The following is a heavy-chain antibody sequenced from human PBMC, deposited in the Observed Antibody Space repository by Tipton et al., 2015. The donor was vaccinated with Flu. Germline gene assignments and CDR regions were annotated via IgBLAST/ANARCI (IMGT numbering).Heavy chain of an antibody. J-gene: IGHJ4*02. D-gene: IGHD3-22*01. Sequence: QVQLVQSGTEVKKPGASVKVSCKASGYTFTGYYMHWVRQAPGQGLEWMGRINPNSGGTNYAQKFQGRVTMTRDTSISTAYMELSRLRSDDTAVYYCARDYYYDSSPYFDYWGQGTLVTVSS. CDR1: GYTFTGYY. CDR2: INPNSGGT. V-gene: IGHV1-2*06. CDR3: ARDYYYDSSPYFDY.